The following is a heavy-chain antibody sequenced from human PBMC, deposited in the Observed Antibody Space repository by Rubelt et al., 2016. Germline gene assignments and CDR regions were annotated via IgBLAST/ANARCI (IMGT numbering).Heavy chain of an antibody. J-gene: IGHJ5*02. CDR2: IDYSGAT. CDR3: ARYDGVMGQNDP. D-gene: IGHD2-8*01. CDR1: GGSFSNYY. Sequence: MRRQQWGAGLFRPSQTLSLTCGVYGGSFSNYYWGWIRQPPGKGLEWIGTIDYSGATYYNPSLKSRVTIFVDTSKNTFSLKLSSVTAADAAVYYCARYDGVMGQNDPWGQGTLVTVSS. V-gene: IGHV4-34*01.